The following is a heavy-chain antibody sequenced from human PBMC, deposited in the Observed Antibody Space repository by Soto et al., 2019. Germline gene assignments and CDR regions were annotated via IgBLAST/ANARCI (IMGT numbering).Heavy chain of an antibody. D-gene: IGHD1-26*01. Sequence: PWVTLRLSCAASGFSFSHYGIHWVRQAPGKGLEWLAVISYDGSNKHYADSVKGRFTVSRDNSKNTLYLQMNSLRAEDTAVYFCARYSGKYQGPIDYWGQGTLVTVSS. CDR2: ISYDGSNK. V-gene: IGHV3-30*03. CDR3: ARYSGKYQGPIDY. CDR1: GFSFSHYG. J-gene: IGHJ4*02.